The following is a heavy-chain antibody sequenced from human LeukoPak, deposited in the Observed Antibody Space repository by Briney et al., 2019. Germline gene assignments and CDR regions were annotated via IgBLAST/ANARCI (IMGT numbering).Heavy chain of an antibody. CDR2: ISSSGSTI. CDR1: GFTFSSFG. Sequence: SGGSLRLSCVASGFTFSSFGIHWVRQAPGKGLEWVSYISSSGSTIYYADSVKGRFTISRDNAKNSLYLQMNSLRAEDTAVYYCARDGARCSSTSCITDYYGMDVWGQGTTVTVSS. V-gene: IGHV3-48*04. D-gene: IGHD2-2*01. CDR3: ARDGARCSSTSCITDYYGMDV. J-gene: IGHJ6*02.